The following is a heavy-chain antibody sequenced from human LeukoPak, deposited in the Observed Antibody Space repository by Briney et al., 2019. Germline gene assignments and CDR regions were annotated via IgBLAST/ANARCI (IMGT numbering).Heavy chain of an antibody. CDR2: IYYSGST. D-gene: IGHD2-15*01. Sequence: SETLSLTCTVSGGSISSNSYYWGWIRQPPGKGLEWIGNIYYSGSTYYNPSLKSRVTISLDTSKNQFSLKLRSVTAADTAVYYCARGTVGYCSGGRCQRWFDPWGQGTLVTVSS. CDR1: GGSISSNSYY. J-gene: IGHJ5*02. CDR3: ARGTVGYCSGGRCQRWFDP. V-gene: IGHV4-39*07.